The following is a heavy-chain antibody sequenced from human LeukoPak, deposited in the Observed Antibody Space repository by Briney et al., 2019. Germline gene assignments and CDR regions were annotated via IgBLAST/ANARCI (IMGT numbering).Heavy chain of an antibody. Sequence: SETLSLTCTVSGDSLSSSYWSWVRQPAGKGLEWIGRIYISGYTNYNPSLRSRVTLSVETSKNQFSLKLTSVTDADAAVYYCARDCSGGNCYLGVIDYWGQGTQVIVSS. CDR3: ARDCSGGNCYLGVIDY. CDR2: IYISGYT. CDR1: GDSLSSSY. J-gene: IGHJ4*02. D-gene: IGHD2-15*01. V-gene: IGHV4-4*07.